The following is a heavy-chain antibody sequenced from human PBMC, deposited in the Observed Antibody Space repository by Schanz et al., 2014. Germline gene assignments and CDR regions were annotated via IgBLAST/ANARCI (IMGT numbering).Heavy chain of an antibody. CDR3: AKDGPGGSGSYSADGGMDV. CDR2: ISDSGTYT. CDR1: GFVFGDYY. Sequence: VKMVESGGGLVQPGGSLRLSCAASGFVFGDYYMTWIRQAPGKGLEWLSYISDSGTYTNYADSVKGRFTISRDNSKSTLYLQMNSLRAEDTAVYYCAKDGPGGSGSYSADGGMDVWGQGTTVTVSS. D-gene: IGHD3-10*01. J-gene: IGHJ6*02. V-gene: IGHV3-11*05.